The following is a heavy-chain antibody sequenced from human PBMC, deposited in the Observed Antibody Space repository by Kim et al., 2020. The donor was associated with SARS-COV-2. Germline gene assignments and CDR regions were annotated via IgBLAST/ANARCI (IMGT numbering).Heavy chain of an antibody. CDR1: GFTFSDYY. Sequence: GSLRLSCAASGFTFSDYYMSWIRQAPGKGLEWVSYISSSSSYTNYADSVKGRFTISRDNAKNSLYLQMNSLRAEDTAVYYCARVGYDYVWGSYRDYCYYYGMDVWGQGTTVTVSS. CDR3: ARVGYDYVWGSYRDYCYYYGMDV. V-gene: IGHV3-11*05. J-gene: IGHJ6*02. D-gene: IGHD3-16*02. CDR2: ISSSSSYT.